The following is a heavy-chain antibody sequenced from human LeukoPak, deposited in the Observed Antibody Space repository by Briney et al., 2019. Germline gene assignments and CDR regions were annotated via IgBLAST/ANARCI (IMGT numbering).Heavy chain of an antibody. J-gene: IGHJ5*02. Sequence: PGGSLRLSCEAAGLSFRGYAMCWVRQAPGKGLEWVAAISHDHNNQKYADSVKDRFTISRDNSKNMLYLQMNSLRIEDTAVYYCARLGFGVTLLSPSLHPWGQGTLVTVSS. CDR1: GLSFRGYA. D-gene: IGHD2-8*01. CDR3: ARLGFGVTLLSPSLHP. CDR2: ISHDHNNQ. V-gene: IGHV3-30-3*01.